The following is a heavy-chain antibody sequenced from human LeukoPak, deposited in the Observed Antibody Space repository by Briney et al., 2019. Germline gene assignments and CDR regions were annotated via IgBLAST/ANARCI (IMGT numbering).Heavy chain of an antibody. Sequence: PSETLSLTCTVSDDSIGDYYWSWIRQSAGKGLEWIGRVHLGGKRDYNPSLKSRVDMSVDTTKRQISLKLSSMTAADTAVYYCASPLKGSSAFDIWGQGTMVTVSS. CDR1: DDSIGDYY. CDR2: VHLGGKR. J-gene: IGHJ3*02. V-gene: IGHV4-4*07. CDR3: ASPLKGSSAFDI.